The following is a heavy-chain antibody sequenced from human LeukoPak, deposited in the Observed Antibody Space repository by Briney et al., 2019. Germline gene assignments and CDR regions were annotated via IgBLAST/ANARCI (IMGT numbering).Heavy chain of an antibody. J-gene: IGHJ4*02. CDR1: GYTFTGYY. D-gene: IGHD3-16*01. V-gene: IGHV1-2*02. CDR3: ARDRWTITFGGAYYFDY. Sequence: GASVKVSCKASGYTFTGYYMHWVRQAPGQGLEWMGWINPNSGGTNYAQKFQGRVTMTRDTSISTAYMELSRLRSDDTAVYYCARDRWTITFGGAYYFDYWGRGTLVTVSS. CDR2: INPNSGGT.